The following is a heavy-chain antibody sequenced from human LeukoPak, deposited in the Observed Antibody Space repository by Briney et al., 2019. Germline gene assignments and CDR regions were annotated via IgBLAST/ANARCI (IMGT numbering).Heavy chain of an antibody. CDR3: ARQAFDYGDFTSQYYYYYYMDV. CDR2: INHSGST. J-gene: IGHJ6*03. V-gene: IGHV4-34*01. D-gene: IGHD4-17*01. CDR1: GGSFSGAY. Sequence: SETLSLTCAVYGGSFSGAYWSWICQPPGKGLEWIGDINHSGSTNYNPSLKGRVTISVDTSKNHFSLKTRSVTAADTAVYYCARQAFDYGDFTSQYYYYYYMDVWGKGTTVTISS.